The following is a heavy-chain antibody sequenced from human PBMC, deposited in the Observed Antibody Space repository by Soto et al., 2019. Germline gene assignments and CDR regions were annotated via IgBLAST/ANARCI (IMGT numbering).Heavy chain of an antibody. V-gene: IGHV3-53*01. Sequence: EVQLVESGGGLIQPGGSLRLICAASGLSVTANYMTWVRQAPGKGLEWFSIIYRGGGTYYADSLKGRAIISRNGSRNMVFIQMNSLTAEDAGVYDCARRDDSETFDIWGRGTAVNVSS. CDR2: IYRGGGT. D-gene: IGHD5-18*01. CDR1: GLSVTANY. J-gene: IGHJ3*02. CDR3: ARRDDSETFDI.